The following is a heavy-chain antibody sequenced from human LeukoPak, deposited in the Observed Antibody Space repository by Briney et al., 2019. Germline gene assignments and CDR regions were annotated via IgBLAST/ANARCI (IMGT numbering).Heavy chain of an antibody. D-gene: IGHD3-10*01. J-gene: IGHJ4*02. CDR2: INGRSSYI. CDR3: ARDYRGR. CDR1: GFTFSSYD. Sequence: GGSLRLSCAASGFTFSSYDMNWVRQAPGKGLEWVSLINGRSSYIYYADSVKGRFTISRDNAKNSLYLQMNSLRAEDTAVYYCARDYRGRWGQGTLVTVSS. V-gene: IGHV3-21*01.